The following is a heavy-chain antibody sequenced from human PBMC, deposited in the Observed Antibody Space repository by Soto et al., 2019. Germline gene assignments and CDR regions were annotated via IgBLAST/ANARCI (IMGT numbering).Heavy chain of an antibody. D-gene: IGHD1-26*01. CDR1: GFTVSSNY. CDR2: IYSGGST. CDR3: ARDGHGSGSYGNYYYYGMDV. J-gene: IGHJ6*02. V-gene: IGHV3-53*01. Sequence: GGSLRLSCAASGFTVSSNYMSWVRQAPGKGLEWVSVIYSGGSTYYADSVKGRFTISRDNSKNTLYLQMNSLRAEDTAVYYCARDGHGSGSYGNYYYYGMDVWGQGTTVTVSS.